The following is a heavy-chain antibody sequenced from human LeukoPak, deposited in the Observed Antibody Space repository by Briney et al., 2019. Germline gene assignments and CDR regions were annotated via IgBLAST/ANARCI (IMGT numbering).Heavy chain of an antibody. D-gene: IGHD4-11*01. V-gene: IGHV1-69*05. J-gene: IGHJ6*03. CDR3: ARGVPYSNYAHDDYYYYMDV. CDR2: IIPIFGTA. CDR1: GGTFSSYA. Sequence: VASVKVSCKASGGTFSSYAISWVRQAPGQGLEWMGGIIPIFGTANYAQKFQGRVTITTDESTSTAYMELSSLRSEDTVVYYCARGVPYSNYAHDDYYYYMDVWGKGTTVTVSS.